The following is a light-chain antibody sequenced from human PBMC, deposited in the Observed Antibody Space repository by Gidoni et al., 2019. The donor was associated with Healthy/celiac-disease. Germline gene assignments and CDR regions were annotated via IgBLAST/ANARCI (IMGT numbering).Light chain of an antibody. CDR1: QGINSW. CDR2: AAS. V-gene: IGKV1-12*01. Sequence: VSASVGDRVTITCRASQGINSWLAWYQQKPGKAPKLLIYAASSLQSGVPSRFSGSGSGTDFTLTISSLKPEDFATYYCQQANSFPRTFGPGTKVDIK. CDR3: QQANSFPRT. J-gene: IGKJ3*01.